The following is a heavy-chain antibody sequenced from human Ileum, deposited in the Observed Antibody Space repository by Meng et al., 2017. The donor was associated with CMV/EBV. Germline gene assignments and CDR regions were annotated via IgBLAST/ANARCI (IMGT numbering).Heavy chain of an antibody. V-gene: IGHV4-59*01. Sequence: SETLSLTCTVSGGSINNFYWNWIRQPPGKGLEWIGYIFNSGITNYIPSLKSRVTISVDTSKNQFSLRLSSVTAADTAVYYCARAGTYERSFDYWGQGTLVTGAS. J-gene: IGHJ4*02. CDR2: IFNSGIT. CDR3: ARAGTYERSFDY. CDR1: GGSINNFY. D-gene: IGHD1-26*01.